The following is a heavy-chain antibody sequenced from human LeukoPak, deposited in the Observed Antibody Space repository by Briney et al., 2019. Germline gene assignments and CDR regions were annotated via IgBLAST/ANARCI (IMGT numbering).Heavy chain of an antibody. J-gene: IGHJ4*02. Sequence: GGSLRLSCAGPGFTFSNLAMNWVRQAPGKGLEWISALSTSGRSTYYANSVKGRFTISRDNSKNTLYLQMNGLRAEDTAVYYCAKDLGVVVAPSVISDSWGQGTLVTVSS. CDR2: LSTSGRST. CDR3: AKDLGVVVAPSVISDS. CDR1: GFTFSNLA. V-gene: IGHV3-23*01. D-gene: IGHD2-15*01.